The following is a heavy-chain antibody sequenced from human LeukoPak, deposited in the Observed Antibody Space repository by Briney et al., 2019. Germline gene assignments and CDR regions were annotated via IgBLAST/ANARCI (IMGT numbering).Heavy chain of an antibody. CDR2: IIPIFGTA. Sequence: SVKVSCKASGGTFSSYAISWVRQAPGQGLEWMGGIIPIFGTANYAQKFQGRVTITADESTSTAYMELSSLRSEDRAVYYCARRVVISYYFDYWGQGTLVTVSS. J-gene: IGHJ4*02. CDR3: ARRVVISYYFDY. V-gene: IGHV1-69*13. CDR1: GGTFSSYA. D-gene: IGHD3-3*01.